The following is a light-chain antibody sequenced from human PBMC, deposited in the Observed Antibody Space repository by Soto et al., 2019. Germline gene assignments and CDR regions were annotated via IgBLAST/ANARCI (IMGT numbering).Light chain of an antibody. CDR1: NIGSKN. CDR3: QVWDSSTARV. J-gene: IGLJ3*02. CDR2: RDS. Sequence: SYELTQPLSVSVALGQTARITCGGNNIGSKNVHWYQQKPGQAPVLVIYRDSNRPSGSPERFSGSNSGNTATLTNSRAQAWDEADNYCQVWDSSTARVFGGGTKLTVL. V-gene: IGLV3-9*01.